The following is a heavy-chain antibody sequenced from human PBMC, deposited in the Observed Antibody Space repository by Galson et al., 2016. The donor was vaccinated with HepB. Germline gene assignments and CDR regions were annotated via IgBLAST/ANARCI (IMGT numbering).Heavy chain of an antibody. CDR2: MNPNSGNT. CDR3: ARHYYENNGARGAFDI. CDR1: GYTFTSYD. J-gene: IGHJ3*02. D-gene: IGHD3-22*01. Sequence: SVKVSCKASGYTFTSYDIHWVRQAPGQGLEWMGWMNPNSGNTDSAQIFQGRVTMTGSTPLSTAYMELSSLRSEDTAVYFCARHYYENNGARGAFDIWGQGKMVTVSS. V-gene: IGHV1-8*01.